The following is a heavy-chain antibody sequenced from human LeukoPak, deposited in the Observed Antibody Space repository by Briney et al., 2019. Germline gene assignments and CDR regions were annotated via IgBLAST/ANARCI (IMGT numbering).Heavy chain of an antibody. CDR3: ARDPQDIVVVVAATVWEYYFDY. CDR1: GFTFSSYS. Sequence: GGSLRLSCAASGFTFSSYSMNWVRQAPGKGLEWVSSISSSSSYIYYADSVKGRFTISRDNAKNSLYLQMNSLRAEDTAVYYCARDPQDIVVVVAATVWEYYFDYWGQGTLVTVSS. D-gene: IGHD2-15*01. CDR2: ISSSSSYI. V-gene: IGHV3-21*01. J-gene: IGHJ4*02.